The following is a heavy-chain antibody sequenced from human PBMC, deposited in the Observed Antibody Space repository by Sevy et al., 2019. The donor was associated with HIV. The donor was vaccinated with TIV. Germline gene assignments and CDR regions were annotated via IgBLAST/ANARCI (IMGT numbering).Heavy chain of an antibody. CDR3: STDDLISY. CDR1: GFDFANAW. V-gene: IGHV3-15*07. J-gene: IGHJ4*02. CDR2: IKSITDGGAA. Sequence: GGSLRLSCTASGFDFANAWMNWVRQAPGKGLEWVGHIKSITDGGAADYAAPVKGRFTISRHDSKNTLYLHMYSLKAEDTAVYYCSTDDLISYWGRGTLVTVSS.